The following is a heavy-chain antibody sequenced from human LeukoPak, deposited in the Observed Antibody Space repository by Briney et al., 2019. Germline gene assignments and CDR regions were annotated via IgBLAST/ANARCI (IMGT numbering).Heavy chain of an antibody. J-gene: IGHJ6*04. D-gene: IGHD3-10*01. Sequence: SGPTLVKPTQTLTLTCTFSGFSLSSSGMGVNWIRQPPGQALEWLALIYWDDDKRYSPSLSSRLTITKDTSKNQVVLTMTNMDPVDTATYYCAHSAMVREMDYGMDVWGKGTTVTVSS. CDR3: AHSAMVREMDYGMDV. V-gene: IGHV2-5*02. CDR1: GFSLSSSGMG. CDR2: IYWDDDK.